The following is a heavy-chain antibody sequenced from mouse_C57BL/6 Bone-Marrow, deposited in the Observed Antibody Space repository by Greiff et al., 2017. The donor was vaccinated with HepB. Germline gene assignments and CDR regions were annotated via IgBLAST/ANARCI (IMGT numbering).Heavy chain of an antibody. V-gene: IGHV1-59*01. CDR2: IDPSDSYT. CDR1: GYTFTSYW. J-gene: IGHJ1*03. D-gene: IGHD1-1*01. CDR3: ARPGSSPWYFDV. Sequence: QVQLQQPGAELVRPGTSVKLSCKASGYTFTSYWMHWVKQRPGQGLEWIGVIDPSDSYTNYNQKFKGKATLTVDTSSSTAYMQLSSLTSEDSAVYYCARPGSSPWYFDVWGTGTTVTVSS.